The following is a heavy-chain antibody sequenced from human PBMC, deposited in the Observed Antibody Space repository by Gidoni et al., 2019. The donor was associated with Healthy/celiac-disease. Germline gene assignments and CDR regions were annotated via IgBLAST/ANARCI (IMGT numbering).Heavy chain of an antibody. Sequence: QVQLQESGPGLVKPSETLSPTCTVSGGSISSYYWSWIRQPPGKGLEWIGYIYYSGSTNDSPSLKSLVTISVDTSKNQFSLKLSSVTAADTAVYYCARRIAAADYWGQGTLVTVSS. J-gene: IGHJ4*02. V-gene: IGHV4-59*01. CDR3: ARRIAAADY. CDR1: GGSISSYY. CDR2: IYYSGST. D-gene: IGHD6-13*01.